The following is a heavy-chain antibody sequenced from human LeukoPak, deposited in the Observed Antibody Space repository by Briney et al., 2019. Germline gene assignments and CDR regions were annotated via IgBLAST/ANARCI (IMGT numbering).Heavy chain of an antibody. Sequence: GGALRLSCASSGVTFDDYGMSWACPAPGKRLERVSRIKWDGGSTGYADSVKGRITISRDNAKNFLYLQMNSLRAEDTALYYCARTVSSAGWSDDAFDIWGQGTMVTVSS. D-gene: IGHD6-19*01. V-gene: IGHV3-20*04. CDR3: ARTVSSAGWSDDAFDI. CDR1: GVTFDDYG. CDR2: IKWDGGST. J-gene: IGHJ3*02.